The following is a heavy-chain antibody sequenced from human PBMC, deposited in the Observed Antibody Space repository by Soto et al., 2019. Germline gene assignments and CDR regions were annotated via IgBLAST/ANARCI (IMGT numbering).Heavy chain of an antibody. D-gene: IGHD2-2*01. CDR1: GHSISRRGYY. V-gene: IGHV4-39*01. CDR3: ASSSLLLSRIDH. Sequence: PSETLSLTCTPSGHSISRRGYYWGWIRQPPGKGLEWIGSMYYSGSTYYNPSLKSRVTISADTSKNQCTLKLSSVTAADTAVYYCASSSLLLSRIDHRGQGTLVTVSS. J-gene: IGHJ4*02. CDR2: MYYSGST.